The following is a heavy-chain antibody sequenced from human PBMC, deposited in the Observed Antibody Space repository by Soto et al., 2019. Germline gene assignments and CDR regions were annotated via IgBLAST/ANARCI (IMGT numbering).Heavy chain of an antibody. Sequence: GGSLRLSCAAPGFTFSSYSMNWVRQAPGKGLEWVSSISSSSSYIYYADSVKGRFTISRDNAKNSLYLQMNSLRAEDTAVYYCAREGRFGELDPWGQGTLVTVSS. V-gene: IGHV3-21*01. D-gene: IGHD3-10*01. CDR3: AREGRFGELDP. CDR1: GFTFSSYS. CDR2: ISSSSSYI. J-gene: IGHJ5*02.